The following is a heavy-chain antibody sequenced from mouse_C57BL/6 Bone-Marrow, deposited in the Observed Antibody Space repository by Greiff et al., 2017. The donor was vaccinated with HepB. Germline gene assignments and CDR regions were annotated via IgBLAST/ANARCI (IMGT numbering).Heavy chain of an antibody. J-gene: IGHJ4*01. CDR2: IDPENGDT. CDR3: VIYYYGSSYAMDY. V-gene: IGHV14-4*01. D-gene: IGHD1-1*01. CDR1: GFNIKDDY. Sequence: VQLKQSGAELVRPGASVKLSCTASGFNIKDDYMHWVKQRPEQGLEWIGWIDPENGDTEYASKFQGKATITADTSSNTAYLQLSSLTSEDTAFYYCVIYYYGSSYAMDYWGQGTSVTVSS.